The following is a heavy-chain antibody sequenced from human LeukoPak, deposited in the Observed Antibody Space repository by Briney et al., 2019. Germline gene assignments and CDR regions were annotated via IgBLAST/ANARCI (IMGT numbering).Heavy chain of an antibody. CDR2: ISNNGGYT. V-gene: IGHV3-23*01. CDR1: GFTFSSSA. CDR3: AKDRGGNSLNAFDI. J-gene: IGHJ3*02. Sequence: GGSLRLSCAASGFTFSSSAMSWVRQAPGKGLEWVSAISNNGGYTYYADSVQGRFTISRDNSKSTLCLQMNSLRAEDTAVYYCAKDRGGNSLNAFDIWGQGTMVTVSS. D-gene: IGHD4-23*01.